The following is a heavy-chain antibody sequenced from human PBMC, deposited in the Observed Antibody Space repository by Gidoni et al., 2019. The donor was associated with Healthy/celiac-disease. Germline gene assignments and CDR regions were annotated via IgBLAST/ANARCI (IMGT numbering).Heavy chain of an antibody. CDR1: GVTSSNAW. Sequence: EVQLVESGGGLVKPGGSLRLSCAASGVTSSNAWMNWVRQAPGTGLEGVSRIKRTTDGGTTDYSAPVKIRFTISRYYSKNTLYLQMNRLKTEDTAVYYCTTDVFDYDFDYWARGTLVTVSS. J-gene: IGHJ4*02. CDR3: TTDVFDYDFDY. CDR2: IKRTTDGGTT. D-gene: IGHD4-17*01. V-gene: IGHV3-15*07.